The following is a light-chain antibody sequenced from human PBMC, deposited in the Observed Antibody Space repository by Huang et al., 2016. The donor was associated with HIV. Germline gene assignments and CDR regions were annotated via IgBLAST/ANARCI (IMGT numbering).Light chain of an antibody. J-gene: IGKJ2*01. CDR1: RSVGNN. CDR2: GAS. V-gene: IGKV3-15*01. Sequence: IVMTQSPATLSVSPGERATLSCRASRSVGNNLAWYQQKVGQAPGLLIYGASTRATGIAARFSGSGSGTYFTLTISSLQSEDFAVYYCQQYNDWPPWYTFGQGTKLEIK. CDR3: QQYNDWPPWYT.